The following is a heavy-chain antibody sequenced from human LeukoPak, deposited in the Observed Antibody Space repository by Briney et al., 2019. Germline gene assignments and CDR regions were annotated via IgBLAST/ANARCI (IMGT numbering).Heavy chain of an antibody. CDR1: GYTLSELS. V-gene: IGHV1-24*01. Sequence: ASVKVSCKVCGYTLSELSMHWVRQSPGKGLEWMGGFDVAETDTIYAQKFQGRVTMTEDTSTDTAYMELHSLSSADTAVYYCARQRIAVAGTPWGYFQHWGQGTLVTVSS. J-gene: IGHJ1*01. CDR3: ARQRIAVAGTPWGYFQH. CDR2: FDVAETDT. D-gene: IGHD6-19*01.